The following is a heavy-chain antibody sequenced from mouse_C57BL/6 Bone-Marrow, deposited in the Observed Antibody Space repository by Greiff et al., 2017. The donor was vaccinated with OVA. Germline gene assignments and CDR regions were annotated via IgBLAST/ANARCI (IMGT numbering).Heavy chain of an antibody. CDR3: ARSPPGWYFDV. J-gene: IGHJ1*03. CDR1: GYTFTSYW. CDR2: IDPSDSYT. V-gene: IGHV1-50*01. Sequence: QVQLQQPGAELVKPGASVKLSCKASGYTFTSYWMQWVKQRPGQGLEWIGEIDPSDSYTNYNQKFKGKATLTVDPSSSTAYMQLSSLTSEDSAVYYCARSPPGWYFDVWGTGTTVTVSS.